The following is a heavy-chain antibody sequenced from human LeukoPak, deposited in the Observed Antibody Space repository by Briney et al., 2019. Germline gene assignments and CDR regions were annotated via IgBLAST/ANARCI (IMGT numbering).Heavy chain of an antibody. D-gene: IGHD3-22*01. CDR2: ISGSGGST. CDR3: AKDREYYDSSGYYKPSLGAFDI. Sequence: GGSLRLSCAASGFTFSSYAMSWVRQAPGKGLEGVSAISGSGGSTYYADSVKGRFTISRDNSKNTLYLQMNSLRAEDTAVYYCAKDREYYDSSGYYKPSLGAFDIWGQGKMVTVSS. V-gene: IGHV3-23*01. J-gene: IGHJ3*02. CDR1: GFTFSSYA.